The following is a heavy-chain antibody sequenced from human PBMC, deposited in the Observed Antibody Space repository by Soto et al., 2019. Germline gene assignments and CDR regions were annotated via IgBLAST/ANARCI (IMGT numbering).Heavy chain of an antibody. D-gene: IGHD3-22*01. V-gene: IGHV1-69*13. CDR2: IIPIFGTA. CDR3: ARGGPYYYDSTALDY. Sequence: SVKVSCKASGGTFSSYAISWVRQAPGQGLEWMGGIIPIFGTANYAQKFQGRVTITADESTSTAYMELSSLRSEDTAVYYCARGGPYYYDSTALDYWGQGTLVTVS. CDR1: GGTFSSYA. J-gene: IGHJ4*02.